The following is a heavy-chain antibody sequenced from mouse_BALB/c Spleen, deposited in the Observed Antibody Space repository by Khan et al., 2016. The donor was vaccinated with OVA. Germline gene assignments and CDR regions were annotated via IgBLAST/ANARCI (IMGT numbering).Heavy chain of an antibody. CDR1: GYSFTGYF. Sequence: VQLRQSGPVLVRPGASMKISCKASGYSFTGYFMNWVMQSHGKSLEWIGRINPHIGETFCNQRFKDKATLTVDESSSTAHMELRSLASEDSAVYYCTRIYRSDFDYWGQGTTLTVSS. CDR2: INPHIGET. J-gene: IGHJ2*01. D-gene: IGHD1-1*01. CDR3: TRIYRSDFDY. V-gene: IGHV1-20*02.